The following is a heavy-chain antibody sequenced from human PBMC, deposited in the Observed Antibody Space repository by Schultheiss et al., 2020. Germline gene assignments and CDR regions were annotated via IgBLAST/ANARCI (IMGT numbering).Heavy chain of an antibody. CDR2: IYYSGST. D-gene: IGHD2-2*01. J-gene: IGHJ6*03. CDR3: ASWGYCSSTSCLSHYYYMDV. CDR1: GGSISSGGYY. V-gene: IGHV4-31*03. Sequence: SQPLSLTCTVSGGSISSGGYYWSWIRQHPGKGLEWIGYIYYSGSTYYNPSLKSRVTISVDTSKNQFSLKLSSVTAADTAVYYCASWGYCSSTSCLSHYYYMDVWGKGTTVTVS.